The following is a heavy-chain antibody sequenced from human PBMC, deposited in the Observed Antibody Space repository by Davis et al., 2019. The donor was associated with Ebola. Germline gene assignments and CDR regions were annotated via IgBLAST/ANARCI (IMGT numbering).Heavy chain of an antibody. CDR2: ISSSSSYI. J-gene: IGHJ4*02. Sequence: GGSLRLSCAASGFTFSSYSINWVRQAPGKGLEWVSSISSSSSYIYYADSVKGRFTISRDNAKNSLYLQMNSLRAEDTAVYYCARLAGDVGCDYWGQGTLVTVSS. CDR3: ARLAGDVGCDY. V-gene: IGHV3-21*01. CDR1: GFTFSSYS. D-gene: IGHD3-16*01.